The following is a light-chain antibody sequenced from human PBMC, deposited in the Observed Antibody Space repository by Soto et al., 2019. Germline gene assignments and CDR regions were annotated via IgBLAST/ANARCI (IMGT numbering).Light chain of an antibody. V-gene: IGLV1-44*01. Sequence: QSVLTQPPSASGTPGQRVTLSCSGSSANVGGNPVNWYQHVPTTAPKLLIYTNTQRPSGVPDRFSGSKSGTSASLAISGLQSQAEADYYCASWYDSLNGPVFGTGTKVTVL. CDR1: SANVGGNP. CDR3: ASWYDSLNGPV. CDR2: TNT. J-gene: IGLJ1*01.